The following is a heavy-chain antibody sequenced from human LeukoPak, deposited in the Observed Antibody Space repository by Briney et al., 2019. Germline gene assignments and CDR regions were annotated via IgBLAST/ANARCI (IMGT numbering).Heavy chain of an antibody. CDR1: GVSISSYY. CDR2: IYYSGST. V-gene: IGHV4-59*01. CDR3: ARVATDRRYYYYMDV. D-gene: IGHD5-12*01. Sequence: PSETLSLTCTASGVSISSYYWSWIRQPPGKGLEWIGYIYYSGSTNYNPSLKSRVTISVDTSKNQFSLKLSSVTAADTAVYYCARVATDRRYYYYMDVWGKGTTVTVSS. J-gene: IGHJ6*03.